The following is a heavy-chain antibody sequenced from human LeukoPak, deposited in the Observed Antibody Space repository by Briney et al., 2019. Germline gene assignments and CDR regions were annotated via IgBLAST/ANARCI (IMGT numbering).Heavy chain of an antibody. Sequence: ASVKVSCKASGYTFTGYYMHWVRQTPGQRLEWMGWINPNSGGTNYAQKFQGRVAMTRDTSISTAYMELSRLRSDDTAVYYCARAGKEDDFWSGYPIDYWGQGTLVTVSS. V-gene: IGHV1-2*02. CDR1: GYTFTGYY. CDR2: INPNSGGT. D-gene: IGHD3-3*01. J-gene: IGHJ4*02. CDR3: ARAGKEDDFWSGYPIDY.